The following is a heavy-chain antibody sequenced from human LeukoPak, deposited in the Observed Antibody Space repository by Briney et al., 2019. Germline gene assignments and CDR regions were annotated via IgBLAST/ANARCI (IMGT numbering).Heavy chain of an antibody. CDR2: INPNSGGT. Sequence: ASVKVSCKASGYTFTGYYMHWARQAPGQGLEWMGWINPNSGGTNYAQKFQGRVTMTRDTSISTAYMELSRLRSDDTAVYYCARDRGQLLLYPEWYFDYWGQGTLVTVSS. D-gene: IGHD2-2*02. V-gene: IGHV1-2*02. J-gene: IGHJ4*02. CDR3: ARDRGQLLLYPEWYFDY. CDR1: GYTFTGYY.